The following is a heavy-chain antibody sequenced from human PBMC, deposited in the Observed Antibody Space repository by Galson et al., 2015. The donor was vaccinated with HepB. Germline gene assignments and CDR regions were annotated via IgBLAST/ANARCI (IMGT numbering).Heavy chain of an antibody. CDR2: ISYDGSNK. Sequence: SLRLSCAASGFTFSSYGMHWVRQAPGKGLEWVAVISYDGSNKYYADSVKGRFTISRDNSKNTLYLQMNSLRAEDTAVYYCAKEGGSYTYYYYYMDVWGKGTTVTVSS. J-gene: IGHJ6*03. CDR1: GFTFSSYG. CDR3: AKEGGSYTYYYYYMDV. D-gene: IGHD1-26*01. V-gene: IGHV3-30*18.